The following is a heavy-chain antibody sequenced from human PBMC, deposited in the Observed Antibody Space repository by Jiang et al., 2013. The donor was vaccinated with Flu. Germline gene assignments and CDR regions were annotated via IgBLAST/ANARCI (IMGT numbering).Heavy chain of an antibody. CDR3: ARAGWLGLGFDY. CDR2: T. V-gene: IGHV1-18*01. Sequence: TNYAQKLQGRVTMTTDTSTSTAYMELRSLRSDDTAVYYCARAGWLGLGFDYWGQGTLVTVSS. J-gene: IGHJ4*02. D-gene: IGHD5-12*01.